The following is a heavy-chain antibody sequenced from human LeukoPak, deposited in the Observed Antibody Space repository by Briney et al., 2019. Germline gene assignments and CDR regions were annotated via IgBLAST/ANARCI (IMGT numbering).Heavy chain of an antibody. V-gene: IGHV1-2*06. Sequence: ASVKVSCKASGYTFTGYYMHWVRQAPGQGLEWMGRINPNRGGTNYAQKFQGRVTMTRDTSISTAYMELSRLRSDDTAVYYCAGAEIYYDSSGYYFYWGQGTLVTVSS. J-gene: IGHJ4*02. CDR3: AGAEIYYDSSGYYFY. CDR2: INPNRGGT. D-gene: IGHD3-22*01. CDR1: GYTFTGYY.